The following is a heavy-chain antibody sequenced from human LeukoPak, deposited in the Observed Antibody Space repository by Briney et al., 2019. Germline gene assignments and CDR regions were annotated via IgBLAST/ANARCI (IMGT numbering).Heavy chain of an antibody. D-gene: IGHD3-10*01. CDR2: IYPTGTT. V-gene: IGHV4-4*07. J-gene: IGHJ4*02. Sequence: SETLSLTCTVSGASINSYYWGSVRQPAGKGLEWIGRIYPTGTTNYSPSFKSRLTMSLDTSKNQFSLKLRSVTAADTAVYYCRRQGYTASYYFVDYWSQGTLVTVSS. CDR3: RRQGYTASYYFVDY. CDR1: GASINSYY.